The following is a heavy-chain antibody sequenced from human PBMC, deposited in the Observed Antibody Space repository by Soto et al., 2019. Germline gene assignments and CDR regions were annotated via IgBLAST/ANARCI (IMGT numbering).Heavy chain of an antibody. D-gene: IGHD3-3*01. CDR3: ARLESAYEFDY. CDR1: GGSISSSSYY. Sequence: SETLSLTCTVSGGSISSSSYYWGWIRQPPGKGLEWIGSIYYSGSTYYNPSLKSRVTISVDTSKNQFSLKLSSVTAADTAVYYCARLESAYEFDYWGQGTLVTVSS. J-gene: IGHJ4*02. V-gene: IGHV4-39*01. CDR2: IYYSGST.